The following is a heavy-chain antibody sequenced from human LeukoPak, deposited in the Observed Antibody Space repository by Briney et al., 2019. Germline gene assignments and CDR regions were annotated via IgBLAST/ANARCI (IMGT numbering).Heavy chain of an antibody. CDR3: AAGGYSYPNWFDP. J-gene: IGHJ5*02. V-gene: IGHV4-30-2*01. Sequence: SETLSLTCAVSGGSISGGGYSWSWIRQPPGKGLEWIGYIYHSGSTYYNPSLKSRVTISVDRSKNQFSLKLSSVTAADTAVYYCAAGGYSYPNWFDPWGQGTLVTVSS. CDR2: IYHSGST. D-gene: IGHD5-18*01. CDR1: GGSISGGGYS.